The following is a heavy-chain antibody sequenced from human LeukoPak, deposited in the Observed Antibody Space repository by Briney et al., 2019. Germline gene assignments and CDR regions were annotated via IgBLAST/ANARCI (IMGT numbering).Heavy chain of an antibody. D-gene: IGHD2-15*01. V-gene: IGHV3-21*01. CDR1: GFTFSSYS. CDR2: ISSSSSYI. Sequence: GGSLRLSCAASGFTFSSYSMNWVRQAPGKGLEWVSSISSSSSYIYYADSVKGRFTIPRDNAKNSLYLQMNSLRAEDTAVYYCARDLVGYPDYWGQGTLVTVSS. J-gene: IGHJ4*02. CDR3: ARDLVGYPDY.